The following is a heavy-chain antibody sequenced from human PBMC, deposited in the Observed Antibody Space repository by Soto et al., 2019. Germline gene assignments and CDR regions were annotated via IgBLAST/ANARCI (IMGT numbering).Heavy chain of an antibody. Sequence: QVQLVQSGAEVKKPGASVKVSCKASSYTFTSYGISWVRQAPGQGLEWMGWISAYNGNTNYAQNLQGKGTMTTVKPTSTDYMELRSLRSDDTAVYYCARDRGVYAGWYADWGQGTLVNVSS. V-gene: IGHV1-18*01. CDR1: SYTFTSYG. CDR3: ARDRGVYAGWYAD. CDR2: ISAYNGNT. D-gene: IGHD6-19*01. J-gene: IGHJ4*02.